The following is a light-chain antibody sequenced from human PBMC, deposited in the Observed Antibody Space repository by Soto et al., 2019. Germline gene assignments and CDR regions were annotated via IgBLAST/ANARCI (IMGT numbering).Light chain of an antibody. CDR1: SSDVGGYNY. CDR3: SSYTGSSTPYV. Sequence: QSALTQPASVSGSPGQSITISCTGTSSDVGGYNYVSWYQQHPGKAPKLMIYEVSNRPSGISNRFSGSKSGNTASLTISGLQAEDEADYYFSSYTGSSTPYVFGTGTKVTVL. V-gene: IGLV2-14*01. J-gene: IGLJ1*01. CDR2: EVS.